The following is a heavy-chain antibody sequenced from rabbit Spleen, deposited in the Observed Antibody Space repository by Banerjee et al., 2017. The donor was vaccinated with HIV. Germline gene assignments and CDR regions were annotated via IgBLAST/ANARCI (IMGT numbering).Heavy chain of an antibody. J-gene: IGHJ4*01. CDR1: GFSFSNKAV. V-gene: IGHV1S45*01. CDR3: ARGYAYSNHYRFNL. CDR2: IDTGDGST. D-gene: IGHD8-1*01. Sequence: QEQLVESGGGLVKPEGSLKLSCTASGFSFSNKAVMCWVRQAPGKGLEWIACIDTGDGSTYYASWVNGRFTISKTSSTTVTLQMTSLTAADTATYFCARGYAYSNHYRFNLWGPVTLVTVS.